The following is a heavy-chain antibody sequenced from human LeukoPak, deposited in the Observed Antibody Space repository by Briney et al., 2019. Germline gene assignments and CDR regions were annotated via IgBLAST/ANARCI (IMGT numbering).Heavy chain of an antibody. V-gene: IGHV1-2*02. J-gene: IGHJ6*02. CDR2: INPNSGGT. Sequence: ASVKVSCKASGNTFTGYYMHWVRQAPGQGLEWMGWINPNSGGTNYAQKFQGRVTMTRDTSISTAYMELSRLRSDDTAVYYCARRGRIVTTHYYYGMDVWGQGTTVTVSS. D-gene: IGHD5-12*01. CDR1: GNTFTGYY. CDR3: ARRGRIVTTHYYYGMDV.